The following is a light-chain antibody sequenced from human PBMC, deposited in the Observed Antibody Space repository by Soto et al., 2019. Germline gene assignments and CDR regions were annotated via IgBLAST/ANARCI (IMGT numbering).Light chain of an antibody. CDR1: QSVRNN. CDR2: GAS. CDR3: QQYDIWPPLT. Sequence: TVMTQSPATLAVSPGERATLSCRASQSVRNNLARYQQKPGQAPRLLIYGASIRATGIPARFSGSGSGTEFTLTISSLQSEDFAVYYCQQYDIWPPLTFGGGTKVEIK. V-gene: IGKV3-15*01. J-gene: IGKJ4*01.